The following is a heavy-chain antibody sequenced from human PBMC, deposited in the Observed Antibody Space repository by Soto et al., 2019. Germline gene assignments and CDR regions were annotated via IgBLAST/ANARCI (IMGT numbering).Heavy chain of an antibody. J-gene: IGHJ3*02. D-gene: IGHD5-12*01. CDR3: ILEDSGPDAFDI. CDR1: GFTFSNAW. CDR2: IKSKTDGGTT. V-gene: IGHV3-15*07. Sequence: PGGSLRLSCAASGFTFSNAWMSWVRQAPGKGLEWVGRIKSKTDGGTTDYAAPVKGRFTISRDDSKNTLYLQMNSLKSEDTAVYYCILEDSGPDAFDIWGQGTMVTVS.